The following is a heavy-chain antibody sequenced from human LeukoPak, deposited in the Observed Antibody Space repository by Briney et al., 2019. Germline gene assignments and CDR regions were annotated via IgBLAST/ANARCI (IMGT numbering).Heavy chain of an antibody. CDR2: IYTSGST. J-gene: IGHJ5*02. CDR3: ARGNILNWFDP. CDR1: GGSISSGSYY. Sequence: SETLSLTCTVSGGSISSGSYYWSWIRQPAGKGLEWIGRIYTSGSTNYNPSLKSRVTISVDTSKNQFSLKLSSVTAADTAVYYCARGNILNWFDPWGQGTLVTVSS. V-gene: IGHV4-61*02.